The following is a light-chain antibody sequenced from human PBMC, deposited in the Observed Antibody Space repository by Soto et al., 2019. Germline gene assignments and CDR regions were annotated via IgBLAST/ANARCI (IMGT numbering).Light chain of an antibody. CDR2: DAS. J-gene: IGKJ1*01. CDR1: QTVRNNY. V-gene: IGKV3-20*01. CDR3: QQSGDSQWT. Sequence: FVLTQSPGTLSLSPGERATHSCRASQTVRNNYLAWYQQKPGQAPRLLIYDASSRATGIPDRFSGGGSGTDFTLTISRLEPEDFAVYYCQQSGDSQWTFGQGTKVDIK.